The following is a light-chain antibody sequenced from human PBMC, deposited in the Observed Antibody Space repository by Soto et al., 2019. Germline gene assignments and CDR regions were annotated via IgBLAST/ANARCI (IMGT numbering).Light chain of an antibody. CDR3: EIWDSTTQV. CDR2: LEGSGSY. J-gene: IGLJ3*02. V-gene: IGLV4-60*02. Sequence: QPVLTQSSSASASLGSSVKLTCTLSSGHSFYIIAWHQQQPGKAPRSLMKLEGSGSYRKESGVPDRFSGSSSGADRYLTISNLQFEDEAEYYCEIWDSTTQVFGGGTKLTVL. CDR1: SGHSFYI.